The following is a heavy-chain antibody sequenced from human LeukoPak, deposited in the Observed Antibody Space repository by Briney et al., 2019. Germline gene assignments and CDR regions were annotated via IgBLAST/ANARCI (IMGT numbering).Heavy chain of an antibody. J-gene: IGHJ6*02. CDR1: GFTFSSYS. D-gene: IGHD3-3*01. Sequence: GGSLRLSCAASGFTFSSYSMNWVRQAPGKGLEWVSSISSSSSYIYYADSVKGRFTISRDNAKNSLYLQMNSLRAEDTAVYYCASGWGDFGSLPPSDYYYYCMDVWGQGTTVTVSS. CDR2: ISSSSSYI. V-gene: IGHV3-21*01. CDR3: ASGWGDFGSLPPSDYYYYCMDV.